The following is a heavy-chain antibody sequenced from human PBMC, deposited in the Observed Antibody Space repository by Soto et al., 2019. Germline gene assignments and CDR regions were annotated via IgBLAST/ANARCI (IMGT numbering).Heavy chain of an antibody. D-gene: IGHD3-22*01. J-gene: IGHJ6*01. CDR2: IYYSGST. CDR3: ARASSGRGYYYGMDV. V-gene: IGHV4-31*03. Sequence: SETLSLTCTVSGGSISSGGYYWSWIRQHPGKGLEWIGYIYYSGSTYYNPSLKSRVTISVDTSKNQFSLKLSSVTAADTAVYYCARASSGRGYYYGMDVWGQATTVTVSS. CDR1: GGSISSGGYY.